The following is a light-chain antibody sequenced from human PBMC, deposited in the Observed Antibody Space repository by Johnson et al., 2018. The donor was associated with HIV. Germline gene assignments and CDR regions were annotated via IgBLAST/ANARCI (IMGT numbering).Light chain of an antibody. CDR1: SSNIENYY. Sequence: QSVLTQPPSVSAAPGQKVTISCSGSSSNIENYYVSWYQHHPGTAPKLLIYDNNKRPSGLPDRFSGSKSGTSATLGITGLQTGDEADYYCGTWDSSLSRIFGTGTKVTVL. J-gene: IGLJ1*01. CDR2: DNN. V-gene: IGLV1-51*01. CDR3: GTWDSSLSRI.